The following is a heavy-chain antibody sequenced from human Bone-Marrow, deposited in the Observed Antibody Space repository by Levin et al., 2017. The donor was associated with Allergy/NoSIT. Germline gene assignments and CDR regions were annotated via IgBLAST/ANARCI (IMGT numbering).Heavy chain of an antibody. J-gene: IGHJ4*02. CDR2: INTNTGNP. Sequence: GESLKISCKASGYTFTTYSINWVRQAPGQGLQWMGRINTNTGNPTYAQGFTGRFVFSLDTSVSTAYMHISGLKPEDTALYYCARPRSRRLVAVDYWGQGTQVTVSS. CDR3: ARPRSRRLVAVDY. V-gene: IGHV7-4-1*02. D-gene: IGHD6-6*01. CDR1: GYTFTTYS.